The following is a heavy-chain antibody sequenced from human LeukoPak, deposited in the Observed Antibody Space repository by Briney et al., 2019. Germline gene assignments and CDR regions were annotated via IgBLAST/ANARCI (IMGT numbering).Heavy chain of an antibody. D-gene: IGHD6-19*01. CDR1: CYTLTSFC. Sequence: ASMKGSCKASCYTLTSFCINWGRQGPGQGVEGVGWVSTYNGNTNYAQKLQGRVTMTTDTSTSRVYMDLRSLRSDDTAVYYCARDRAGSAWYTTFDYWGQGTLVNVSS. V-gene: IGHV1-18*01. J-gene: IGHJ4*02. CDR3: ARDRAGSAWYTTFDY. CDR2: VSTYNGNT.